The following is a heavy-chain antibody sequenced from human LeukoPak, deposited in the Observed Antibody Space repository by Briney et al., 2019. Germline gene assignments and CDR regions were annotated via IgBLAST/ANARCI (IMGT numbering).Heavy chain of an antibody. CDR3: ARVSAAMGLYYPFDI. J-gene: IGHJ3*02. V-gene: IGHV3-30*04. CDR1: GLTFSSYA. CDR2: ISYDGSNK. Sequence: GRSLRLSCAASGLTFSSYAMHWVRQAPGKGLEWVAIISYDGSNKYYADSVKGRFTISRDNSKNTLYLQMNSLRAEDTAVYYCARVSAAMGLYYPFDIWGRGTMVTVS. D-gene: IGHD2-2*01.